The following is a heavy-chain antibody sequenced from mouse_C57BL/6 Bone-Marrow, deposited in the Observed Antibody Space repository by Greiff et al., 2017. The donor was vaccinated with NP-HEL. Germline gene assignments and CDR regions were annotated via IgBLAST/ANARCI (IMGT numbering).Heavy chain of an antibody. CDR3: ARRGHYYGSSYEFAY. CDR2: INPNNGGT. D-gene: IGHD1-1*01. CDR1: GYTFTDYN. V-gene: IGHV1-22*01. Sequence: VQLQQSGPELVKPGASVKMSCKASGYTFTDYNMHWVKQSHGKSLEWIGYINPNNGGTSYNQKFKGKATLTVNKSSSTAYMELRSLTSEYSAVYYCARRGHYYGSSYEFAYWGQGTLVTVSA. J-gene: IGHJ3*01.